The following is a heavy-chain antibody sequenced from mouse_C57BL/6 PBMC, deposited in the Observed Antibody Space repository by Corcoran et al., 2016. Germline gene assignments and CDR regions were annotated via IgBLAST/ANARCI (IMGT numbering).Heavy chain of an antibody. J-gene: IGHJ4*01. CDR2: IYWADDK. V-gene: IGHV8-12*01. CDR3: ARREGYYDYAMDY. Sequence: QVTLKESGPGILQSSQTLSLTCSFSGVSLSTSGMGVSWMRQPSGKGLEWLAHIYWADDKRYNPSLKSRLTIYKDTSRNQVFLKITSVDTADTATYYGARREGYYDYAMDYWGQGTSVTVSS. D-gene: IGHD2-3*01. CDR1: GVSLSTSGMG.